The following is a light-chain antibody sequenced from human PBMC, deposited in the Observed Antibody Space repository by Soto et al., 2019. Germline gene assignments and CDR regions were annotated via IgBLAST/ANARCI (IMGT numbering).Light chain of an antibody. CDR3: QQTYSTPPT. Sequence: DMQMTQSPSSLSASVGDRVTITCRASQSIRTYLNWYQQKAGVAPKLLIYAASSLQSGVPSRFSGSGSGTDFTLTISSLQPEDFATYYCQQTYSTPPTFGQGTKVDSK. V-gene: IGKV1-39*01. CDR2: AAS. CDR1: QSIRTY. J-gene: IGKJ1*01.